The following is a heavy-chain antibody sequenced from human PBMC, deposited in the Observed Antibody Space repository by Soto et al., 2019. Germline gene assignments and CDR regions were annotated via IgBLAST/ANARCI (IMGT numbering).Heavy chain of an antibody. Sequence: TSETLSLTCTVSGGSISSYYWSWIRQPPGKGLEWIGYIYYSGSTNYNPSLKSRVTISVDTSKNQFSLKLSSVTAADTAVYYCGLYSSGWPSSGYWGQGTLVTVSS. CDR1: GGSISSYY. CDR2: IYYSGST. V-gene: IGHV4-59*08. J-gene: IGHJ4*02. D-gene: IGHD6-19*01. CDR3: GLYSSGWPSSGY.